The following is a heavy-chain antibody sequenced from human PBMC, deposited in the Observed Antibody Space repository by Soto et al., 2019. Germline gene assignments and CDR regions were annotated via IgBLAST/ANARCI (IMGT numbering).Heavy chain of an antibody. D-gene: IGHD6-19*01. V-gene: IGHV3-7*01. Sequence: HPGGSLRLSCAASGFTFSDYFMTWVRQAPGKGLEWVATIKQDGNEKYYVDSVRGQFTISRDNPKNSLYLQMNGLRSEDTAVYYCAIGHWLGKWEYFQHWGQGTLVTVSS. CDR3: AIGHWLGKWEYFQH. CDR2: IKQDGNEK. J-gene: IGHJ1*01. CDR1: GFTFSDYF.